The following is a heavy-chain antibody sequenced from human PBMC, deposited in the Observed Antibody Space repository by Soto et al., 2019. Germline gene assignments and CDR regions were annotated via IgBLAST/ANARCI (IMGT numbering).Heavy chain of an antibody. J-gene: IGHJ4*02. CDR3: ARELAGGGSLRRGLDY. Sequence: SETLSLTCAVYGGSFSGYYWSWIRQPPGKGLEWIGEINHSGSTNYNPSLKSRVTISVDTSKNQFSLKLSSVTAADTAVYYCARELAGGGSLRRGLDYWGQGTLVTVSS. CDR2: INHSGST. V-gene: IGHV4-34*01. D-gene: IGHD1-26*01. CDR1: GGSFSGYY.